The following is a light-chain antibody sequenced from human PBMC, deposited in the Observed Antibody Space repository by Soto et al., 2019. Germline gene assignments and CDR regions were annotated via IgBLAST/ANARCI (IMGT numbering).Light chain of an antibody. V-gene: IGKV3-11*01. CDR2: DAS. J-gene: IGKJ4*01. Sequence: EIVLTQSPGTLSLSPGEGATLSCRASQSVSSNLAWYQQKPGQAPRLLIYDASTRATGIPARFSGSGSGTDFTLTISSLEPEDFAVYYCQHRSNWPAFGGGTKVDIK. CDR1: QSVSSN. CDR3: QHRSNWPA.